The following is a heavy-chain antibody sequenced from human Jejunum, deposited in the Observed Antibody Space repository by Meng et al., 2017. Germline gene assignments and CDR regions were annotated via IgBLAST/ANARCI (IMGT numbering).Heavy chain of an antibody. CDR2: IYTGGAT. CDR1: GFTVSNYY. J-gene: IGHJ4*02. CDR3: ARDKWSSSIDGYFDY. V-gene: IGHV3-66*02. D-gene: IGHD6-13*01. Sequence: GESLKISCAASGFTVSNYYMSWLRQAPGKGLEWVSIIYTGGATYYADSVKGRFTISRGNTENTLYLQMNSLRAEDTAVYYCARDKWSSSIDGYFDYWDQGT.